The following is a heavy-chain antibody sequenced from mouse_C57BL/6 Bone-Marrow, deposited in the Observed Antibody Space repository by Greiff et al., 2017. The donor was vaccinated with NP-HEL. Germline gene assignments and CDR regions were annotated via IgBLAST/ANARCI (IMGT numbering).Heavy chain of an antibody. CDR1: GYTFTSYW. CDR3: ARERLPRRAWFAY. Sequence: QVQLQQPGAELVMPGASVKLSCKASGYTFTSYWMHWVKQRPGQGLEWIGEIDPSDSYTNYNQKFKGKSTLTVDKSSSTAYMQLSSLTSEDSAVYYSARERLPRRAWFAYWGQVTLVTVSA. J-gene: IGHJ3*01. D-gene: IGHD6-1*01. V-gene: IGHV1-69*01. CDR2: IDPSDSYT.